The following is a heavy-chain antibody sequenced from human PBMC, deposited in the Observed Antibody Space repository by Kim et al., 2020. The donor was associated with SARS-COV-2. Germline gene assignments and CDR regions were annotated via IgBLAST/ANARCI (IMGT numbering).Heavy chain of an antibody. Sequence: RFTISRDNSKNTLYLQMNSLRAEDTAVYYCARGRPIYYYDSSGYRQPLDPWGQGTLVTVSS. CDR3: ARGRPIYYYDSSGYRQPLDP. D-gene: IGHD3-22*01. V-gene: IGHV3-53*01. J-gene: IGHJ5*02.